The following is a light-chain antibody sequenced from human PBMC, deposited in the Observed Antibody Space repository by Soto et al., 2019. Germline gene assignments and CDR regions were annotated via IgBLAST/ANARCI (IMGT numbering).Light chain of an antibody. V-gene: IGKV3-15*01. Sequence: EIVMTQSPATLSVSPGERATHSCRASQSVSRNLAWYQQRPGQAPRLLIYGASTRATGIPLRFSGSGSETEFTLSISSLQSEDFAVYYCQQRSNWPLTFGGGTKVDIK. CDR3: QQRSNWPLT. CDR2: GAS. J-gene: IGKJ4*01. CDR1: QSVSRN.